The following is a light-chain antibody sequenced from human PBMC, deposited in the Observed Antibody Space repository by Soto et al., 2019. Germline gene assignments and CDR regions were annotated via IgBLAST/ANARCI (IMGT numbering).Light chain of an antibody. CDR2: GAS. V-gene: IGKV3-15*01. Sequence: VMTQSPAILSVSPGERSTLSCRASQSVSTNVAWYQQIPGQTPRLLIYGASTRATGIPVRFSGSGSGTEFTLTISSLQSEDFAVYYCHQYDDGPYTFGQGTRLEI. CDR3: HQYDDGPYT. J-gene: IGKJ5*01. CDR1: QSVSTN.